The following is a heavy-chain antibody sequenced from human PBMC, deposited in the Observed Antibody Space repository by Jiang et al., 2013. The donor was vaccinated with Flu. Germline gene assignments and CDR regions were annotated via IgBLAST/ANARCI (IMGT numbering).Heavy chain of an antibody. CDR3: ARGMVRGPSSGLDV. CDR1: GESVSSNSAA. V-gene: IGHV6-1*01. J-gene: IGHJ6*02. Sequence: SQTLSLTCAISGESVSSNSAAWNWIRQSPSRGLEWLGRTYYRSKWDNDYAVSVKSRITINPDTSKNQFSLQLNSVTPEDTAVYYCARGMVRGPSSGLDVWGQGTTVTVSS. CDR2: TYYRSKWDN. D-gene: IGHD3-10*01.